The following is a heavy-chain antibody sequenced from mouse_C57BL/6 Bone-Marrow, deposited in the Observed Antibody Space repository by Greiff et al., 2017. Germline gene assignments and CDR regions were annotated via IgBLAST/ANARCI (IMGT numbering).Heavy chain of an antibody. D-gene: IGHD1-1*01. CDR3: TTGGYGSSSY. J-gene: IGHJ2*01. CDR1: GFNIKDDY. Sequence: EVQLQQSGAELVRPGASVKLSCTASGFNIKDDYMHWVKQRPEQGLEWIGWIDPENGDTEYASKFQGKATITADTSSNTAYLQLSSLTSDDTAVYYCTTGGYGSSSYWGQGTTLTVSS. V-gene: IGHV14-4*01. CDR2: IDPENGDT.